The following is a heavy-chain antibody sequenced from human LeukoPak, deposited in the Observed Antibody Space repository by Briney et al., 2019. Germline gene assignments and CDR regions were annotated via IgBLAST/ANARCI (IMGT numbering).Heavy chain of an antibody. V-gene: IGHV3-20*01. Sequence: GGSLRLSCAASGFTFDDYGMSWVRQAPGKGLEWVSGINWNGGSTGYADSVKGRFTIPRDNAKNSLYLQMNSLRAEDTALYHCARDHEGLIDYWGQGTLVTVSS. CDR2: INWNGGST. CDR1: GFTFDDYG. D-gene: IGHD3-16*01. CDR3: ARDHEGLIDY. J-gene: IGHJ4*02.